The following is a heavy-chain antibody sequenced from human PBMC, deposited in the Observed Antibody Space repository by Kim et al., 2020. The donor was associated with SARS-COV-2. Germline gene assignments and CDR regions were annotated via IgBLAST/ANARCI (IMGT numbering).Heavy chain of an antibody. J-gene: IGHJ6*02. CDR3: AKERKSFPTGDYYYYGMDV. V-gene: IGHV3-9*01. D-gene: IGHD7-27*01. Sequence: GRFTISRDNAKNSLYLQMNSLRAEDTALYYCAKERKSFPTGDYYYYGMDVWGQGTTVTVSS.